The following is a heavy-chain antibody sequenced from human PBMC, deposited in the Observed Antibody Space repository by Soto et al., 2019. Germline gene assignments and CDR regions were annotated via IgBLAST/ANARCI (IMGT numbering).Heavy chain of an antibody. CDR3: ARGPLGRATMVRGVRYYYYMDV. D-gene: IGHD3-10*01. V-gene: IGHV4-34*01. CDR2: INHSGST. Sequence: SETLSLTCAVYGGSFSGYYWSWIRQPPGKGLEWIGEINHSGSTNYNPSLKSRVTISVDTSKNQFSLKLSSVTAADTAVYYCARGPLGRATMVRGVRYYYYMDVWGKGTTVTVSS. CDR1: GGSFSGYY. J-gene: IGHJ6*03.